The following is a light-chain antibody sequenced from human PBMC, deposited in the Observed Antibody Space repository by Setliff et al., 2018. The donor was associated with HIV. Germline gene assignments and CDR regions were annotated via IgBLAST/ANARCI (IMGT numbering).Light chain of an antibody. CDR1: SSDVGGYNS. CDR2: EVS. J-gene: IGLJ1*01. CDR3: SSYTSSSTYV. V-gene: IGLV2-14*01. Sequence: QSALAQPASASGSPGQSITISCTGTSSDVGGYNSVSWYQQHPGKAPKLMIYEVSNRPSGVSNRFSGSKSGNTASLTISGLQAEDEADYFCSSYTSSSTYVFGTGTKVTVL.